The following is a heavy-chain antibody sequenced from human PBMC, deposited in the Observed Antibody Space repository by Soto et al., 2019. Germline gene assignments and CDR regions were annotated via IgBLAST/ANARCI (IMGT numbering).Heavy chain of an antibody. J-gene: IGHJ6*02. CDR1: GGSFRGYY. CDR2: INHSGST. CDR3: ARARGKEVRGVIRYYYYGMDV. D-gene: IGHD3-10*01. V-gene: IGHV4-34*01. Sequence: SETLALTCAVYGGSFRGYYWGWIREPAGKGLEWIGEINHSGSTNYNPSLKSRVTISVDTSKNQFSLKLSSVTAADTAVYYCARARGKEVRGVIRYYYYGMDVWGQGTTVTVS.